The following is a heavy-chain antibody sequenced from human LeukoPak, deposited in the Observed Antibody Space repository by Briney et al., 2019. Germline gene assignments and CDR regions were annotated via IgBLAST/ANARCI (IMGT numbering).Heavy chain of an antibody. CDR3: ARKPTELWFGELASMYYFDY. D-gene: IGHD3-10*01. CDR2: IYHSGST. Sequence: SETLSLTCAVSGGSISSSNWWSWVRQPPGKGLEWIGEIYHSGSTNYNPSLKSRVTISVDKSKNQFSLKLSSVTAADTAVYYCARKPTELWFGELASMYYFDYWGQGTLVTVSS. J-gene: IGHJ4*02. CDR1: GGSISSSNW. V-gene: IGHV4-4*02.